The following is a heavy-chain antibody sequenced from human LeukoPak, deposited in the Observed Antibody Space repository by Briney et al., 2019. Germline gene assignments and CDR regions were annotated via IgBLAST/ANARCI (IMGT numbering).Heavy chain of an antibody. CDR1: GFTFSSYA. V-gene: IGHV3-23*01. CDR3: AKTKLGYCSGGSCYSRHYRLDY. D-gene: IGHD2-15*01. CDR2: ISGSGGST. J-gene: IGHJ4*02. Sequence: GGSLRLSCAASGFTFSSYAMSLVRQAPAKGLEWVSAISGSGGSTYYTDSVKGRFTISRDNSRNTLCLQMNSLRADDTAVYYCAKTKLGYCSGGSCYSRHYRLDYWGQGTLVTVSS.